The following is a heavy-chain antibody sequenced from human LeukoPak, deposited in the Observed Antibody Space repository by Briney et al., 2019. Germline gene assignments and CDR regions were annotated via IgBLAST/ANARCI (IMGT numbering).Heavy chain of an antibody. CDR3: ASNYYDSSGYYANAFDI. CDR2: IYTSGST. V-gene: IGHV4-4*07. Sequence: PSETLSLTCTVSGGSLSSYYWSWIRQPAGKGLEWIGRIYTSGSTNYNPSLKSRVTMSVDTSKNQFSLKLSSVTAADTAVYYCASNYYDSSGYYANAFDIWGQGTMVTVSS. J-gene: IGHJ3*02. CDR1: GGSLSSYY. D-gene: IGHD3-22*01.